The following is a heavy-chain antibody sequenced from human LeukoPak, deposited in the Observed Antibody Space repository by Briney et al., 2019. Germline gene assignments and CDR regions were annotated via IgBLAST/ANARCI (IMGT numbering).Heavy chain of an antibody. CDR2: IGIDSGNT. J-gene: IGHJ4*02. CDR1: GFTFSDYS. D-gene: IGHD5-24*01. Sequence: GGSLRLSCAASGFTFSDYSMNWVRQAPGKGLEWISYIGIDSGNTNYADSVKGRFTISGDKAKNSLYLQMNTLRVEDTAVYYCARDYKYAFDNWGQGTLVTVSS. CDR3: ARDYKYAFDN. V-gene: IGHV3-48*01.